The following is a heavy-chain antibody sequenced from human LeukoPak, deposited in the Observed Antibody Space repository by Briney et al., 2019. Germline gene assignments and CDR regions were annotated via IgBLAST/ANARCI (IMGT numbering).Heavy chain of an antibody. Sequence: GGSLRLSCAASGFTFSSYAMSWVRQAPGKGLEWVSTISGSDGSTYYADSLKGRFTISRVNSKNTLYLQMNSLRAEDTAVYYCAPLGYCSDTSCSDTDYWGQGTLVTVSS. V-gene: IGHV3-23*01. CDR2: ISGSDGST. D-gene: IGHD2-2*01. J-gene: IGHJ4*02. CDR1: GFTFSSYA. CDR3: APLGYCSDTSCSDTDY.